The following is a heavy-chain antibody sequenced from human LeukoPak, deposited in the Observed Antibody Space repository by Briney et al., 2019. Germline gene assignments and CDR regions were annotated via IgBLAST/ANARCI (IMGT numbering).Heavy chain of an antibody. V-gene: IGHV1-24*01. CDR3: ARGSSSWYVRDRYYYYYYMDV. J-gene: IGHJ6*03. CDR2: FDPEDGET. CDR1: GYTLTELS. D-gene: IGHD6-13*01. Sequence: ASVKVSCKVSGYTLTELSMHWVRQAPGKGLEWMGGFDPEDGETIYAQKFQGRVTMTEDTSTDTAYMELSSLRSEDTAVYYCARGSSSWYVRDRYYYYYYMDVWGKGTTVTVSS.